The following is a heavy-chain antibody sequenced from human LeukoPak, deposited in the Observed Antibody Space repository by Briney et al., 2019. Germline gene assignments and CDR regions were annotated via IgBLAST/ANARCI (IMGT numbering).Heavy chain of an antibody. CDR1: GFTFSSYA. Sequence: PGGSLRLSCAASGFTFSSYAMHWVRQAPGKGLEWVAVIWYDGSNKYYADSVKGRFTISRDNAKNSLYLQMNSLRAEDTAFYHCVRDRSDGAFDYWGQGTLVTVSS. J-gene: IGHJ4*02. CDR3: VRDRSDGAFDY. CDR2: IWYDGSNK. V-gene: IGHV3-33*08. D-gene: IGHD5-18*01.